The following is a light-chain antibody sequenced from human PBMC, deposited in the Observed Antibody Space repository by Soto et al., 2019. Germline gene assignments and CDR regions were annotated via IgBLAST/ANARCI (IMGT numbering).Light chain of an antibody. CDR2: TVS. Sequence: DVVMTQSPLSLPVTLGQPASISCRSSQSLAYSDGNTYLNWFQQRPGQSPRRLIYTVSNRDSGVRDRFSGSGSGTDFTLRISRVEAEDVGVYYCMQGSPWPPYTFGQGTKLEIK. CDR3: MQGSPWPPYT. CDR1: QSLAYSDGNTY. V-gene: IGKV2-30*01. J-gene: IGKJ2*01.